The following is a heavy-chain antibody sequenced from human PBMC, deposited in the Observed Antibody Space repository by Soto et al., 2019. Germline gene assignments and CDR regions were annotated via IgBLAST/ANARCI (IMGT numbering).Heavy chain of an antibody. J-gene: IGHJ3*02. CDR1: GGSFSGYY. V-gene: IGHV4-34*01. Sequence: PSETLSLTCAVYGGSFSGYYWSWIRQPPGKGLEWIGEINHSGSTNYNPSLKSRVTISVDTSKNQFSPKLSSVTAADTAVYYCARVSSSAAATGAFDIWRQGTMVTVS. CDR3: ARVSSSAAATGAFDI. D-gene: IGHD2-15*01. CDR2: INHSGST.